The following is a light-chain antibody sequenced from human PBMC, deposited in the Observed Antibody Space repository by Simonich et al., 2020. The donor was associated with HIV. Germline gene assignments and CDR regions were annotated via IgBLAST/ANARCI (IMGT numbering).Light chain of an antibody. Sequence: QSALTQPASVSGSPGPSVTISCTGTSSDLGGYTYVSWYQQHPGKAPKLLLYDVSQWPSGTSNRFSGSKSGRTASLTISGLQAEDEGDYYCSSYAGSAYVLFGGGTKLTVL. J-gene: IGLJ2*01. CDR1: SSDLGGYTY. CDR3: SSYAGSAYVL. CDR2: DVS. V-gene: IGLV2-14*03.